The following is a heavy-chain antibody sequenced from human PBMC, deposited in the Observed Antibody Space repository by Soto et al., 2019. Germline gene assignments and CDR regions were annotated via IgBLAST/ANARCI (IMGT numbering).Heavy chain of an antibody. Sequence: PSETLSLTCTVSGGSVSSGNYYWSWIRQPPGEGLEWIGYFYYTGSINYNPSLKRQVTIFIDASKNQLSLRLSCVTAADTAVYYCARMMSYTDGXNYSLFEYWGQGILVTVSS. V-gene: IGHV4-61*01. CDR3: ARMMSYTDGXNYSLFEY. CDR1: GGSVSSGNYY. J-gene: IGHJ4*02. CDR2: FYYTGSI. D-gene: IGHD2-8*01.